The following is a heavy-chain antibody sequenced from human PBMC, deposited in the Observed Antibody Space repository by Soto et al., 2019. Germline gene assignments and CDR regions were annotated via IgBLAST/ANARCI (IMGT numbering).Heavy chain of an antibody. V-gene: IGHV3-23*01. J-gene: IGHJ4*02. CDR2: ISDNGGNT. CDR1: GLTFSNVA. CDR3: AKLYWSPREFDY. Sequence: EVQLLESGGGLVQPGGSLRLSCAASGLTFSNVAMAWVRQAPGKGLERVSSISDNGGNTDYAGSVRGRFTLSRDKSKNTPYLQRNHLTAEDTAVYFCAKLYWSPREFDYWGQGARVTVSS. D-gene: IGHD1-1*01.